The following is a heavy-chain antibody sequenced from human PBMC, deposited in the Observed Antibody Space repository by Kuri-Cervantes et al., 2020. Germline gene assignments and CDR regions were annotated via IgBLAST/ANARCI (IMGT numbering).Heavy chain of an antibody. CDR3: ARAPVYSGSYYWFDP. Sequence: GSLRLSCAVSGYSISSGYYWGWIRQPPGKGLEWIGSIYHSGSTYYNPSLKSRVTISVDTSKNQFSLKLSSVTAADTAVYCCARAPVYSGSYYWFDPWGQGTLVPSPQ. V-gene: IGHV4-38-2*01. CDR2: IYHSGST. CDR1: GYSISSGYY. D-gene: IGHD1-26*01. J-gene: IGHJ5*02.